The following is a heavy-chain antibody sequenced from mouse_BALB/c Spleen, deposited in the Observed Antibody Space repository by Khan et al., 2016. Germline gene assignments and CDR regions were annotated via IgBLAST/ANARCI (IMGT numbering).Heavy chain of an antibody. CDR1: GYAFTNYL. CDR3: ASYDGNYNAMDY. J-gene: IGHJ4*01. V-gene: IGHV1-54*01. CDR2: INPGSGGT. D-gene: IGHD2-3*01. Sequence: QVQLKESGAELVRPGTSVKVSCKASGYAFTNYLIEWVKQRPGQGLEWIGVINPGSGGTNYNEKFKGKATLTADKSSSTAYMQLSSLTSDDSAAYCCASYDGNYNAMDYWGQGTSVTVSS.